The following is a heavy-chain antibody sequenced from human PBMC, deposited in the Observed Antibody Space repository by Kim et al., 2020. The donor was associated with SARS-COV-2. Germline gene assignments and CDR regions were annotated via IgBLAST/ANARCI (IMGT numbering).Heavy chain of an antibody. J-gene: IGHJ4*02. D-gene: IGHD3-9*01. CDR3: VKDIYRESFDWLPYYFDY. Sequence: KGRFTISRDNSKNSLYLQMNSLRTEDTALYYCVKDIYRESFDWLPYYFDYWGQGTLVTVSS. V-gene: IGHV3-43*01.